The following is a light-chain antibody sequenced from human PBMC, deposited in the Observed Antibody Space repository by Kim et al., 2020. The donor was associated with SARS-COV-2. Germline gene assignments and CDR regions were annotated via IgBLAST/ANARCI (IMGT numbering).Light chain of an antibody. CDR2: AAS. CDR1: QGISNH. CDR3: QQYDNYPRT. Sequence: DIQMTQSPSSLSASVGDRVTITCRASQGISNHLAWYQQKPGKIPKLLIHAASTLHSGVPSRFSGSGSGTDFTLTINSLQPEDFATYYCQQYDNYPRTFGQGTKVDIK. V-gene: IGKV1-27*01. J-gene: IGKJ1*01.